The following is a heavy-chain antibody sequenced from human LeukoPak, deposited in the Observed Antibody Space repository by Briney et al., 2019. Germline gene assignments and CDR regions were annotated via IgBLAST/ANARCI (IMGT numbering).Heavy chain of an antibody. CDR1: GGSISSGSYY. CDR2: IYYRGST. J-gene: IGHJ4*02. Sequence: SETLSLTCTVSGGSISSGSYYWGWIRQPPGRELEWIASIYYRGSTHYNPSLASLKSRVTISGDTSKNQFSLTLSSVTAADTAVYYCARYREVGATVDYWGQGTLVTVSS. D-gene: IGHD1-26*01. CDR3: ARYREVGATVDY. V-gene: IGHV4-39*07.